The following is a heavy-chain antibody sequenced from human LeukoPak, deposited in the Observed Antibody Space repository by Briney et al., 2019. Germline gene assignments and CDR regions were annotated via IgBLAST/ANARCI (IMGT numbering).Heavy chain of an antibody. CDR2: ISYDGSKK. CDR3: ARVGDNHDYGDLGY. Sequence: PGGSLRLSCAASGFTFSSYAMHWVRQAPGKGLEWVAVISYDGSKKYYADSVKGRFTISRDNSKNTLYLQMNSLRAEDTAVYYCARVGDNHDYGDLGYWGPGTLVTVSS. V-gene: IGHV3-30*01. CDR1: GFTFSSYA. D-gene: IGHD4-17*01. J-gene: IGHJ4*02.